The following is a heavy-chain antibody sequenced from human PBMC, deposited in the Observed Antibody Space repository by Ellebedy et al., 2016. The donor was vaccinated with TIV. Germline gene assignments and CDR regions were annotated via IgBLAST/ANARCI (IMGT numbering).Heavy chain of an antibody. D-gene: IGHD3-16*02. CDR1: GFSFSYYS. V-gene: IGHV3-48*04. J-gene: IGHJ4*02. CDR2: IDINSGTI. CDR3: ASKAASFYFDY. Sequence: GESLKTSCAASGFSFSYYSMTWVRQAPGKGLEWISYIDINSGTIDYADSVKVRFTISRDDAKNSLYLQMNSLRAEDTAVYYCASKAASFYFDYWGQGALVTVSS.